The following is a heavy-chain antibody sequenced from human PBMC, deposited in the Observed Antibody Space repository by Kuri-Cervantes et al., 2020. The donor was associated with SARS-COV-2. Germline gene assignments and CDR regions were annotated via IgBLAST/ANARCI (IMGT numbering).Heavy chain of an antibody. CDR2: ISSSGSTI. J-gene: IGHJ4*02. CDR3: AREKVWSGGVIGD. V-gene: IGHV3-11*04. CDR1: GLTFSDYY. Sequence: GESLKISCAASGLTFSDYYMSWIRQAPGKGLEWVSYISSSGSTIYYADSVKGRFTISRDNAKNSLYLQVNSLRAEDTAVYYCAREKVWSGGVIGDWGQGTLVTVSS. D-gene: IGHD2-15*01.